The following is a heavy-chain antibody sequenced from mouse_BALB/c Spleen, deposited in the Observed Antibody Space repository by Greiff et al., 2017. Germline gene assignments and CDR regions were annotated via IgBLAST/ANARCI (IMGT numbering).Heavy chain of an antibody. V-gene: IGHV1-54*01. CDR1: GYAFTNYL. CDR2: INPGSGGT. Sequence: QVQLQQSGAELVRPGTSVKVSCKASGYAFTNYLIEWVKQRPGQGLEWIGVINPGSGGTNYNEKFKGKATLTADKSSSTAYMQLSSLTSDDSAVYFCAREWAARAFDYWGQGTTLTVSS. D-gene: IGHD3-1*01. CDR3: AREWAARAFDY. J-gene: IGHJ2*01.